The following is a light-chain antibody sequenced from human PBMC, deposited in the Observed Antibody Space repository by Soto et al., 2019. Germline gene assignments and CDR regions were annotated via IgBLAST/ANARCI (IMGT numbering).Light chain of an antibody. J-gene: IGKJ4*01. CDR3: HQYDNLPLT. V-gene: IGKV1-33*01. Sequence: IQMTQSPSSLSASVGDRVTITCQASQDISTNLTWYQQKPGKAPKLLIYDASRLEAGVPSRFSGSGSGTDFTFTISTLQPEDIATYYCHQYDNLPLTFGGGTKVEIK. CDR1: QDISTN. CDR2: DAS.